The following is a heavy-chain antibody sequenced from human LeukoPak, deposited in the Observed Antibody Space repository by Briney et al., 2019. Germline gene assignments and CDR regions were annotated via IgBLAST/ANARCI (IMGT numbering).Heavy chain of an antibody. CDR2: VRSKAYGGTT. CDR3: TRDSSEHDYGDYVPKPVRSGYYYYGMDV. J-gene: IGHJ6*02. D-gene: IGHD4-17*01. V-gene: IGHV3-49*04. Sequence: GGSLRLSCTASGFTFGDYAMSWVRQAPGKGLEWVGFVRSKAYGGTTEYAASVKGRFTISRDDSKSIAYLQMNSLKTEDTAVYYCTRDSSEHDYGDYVPKPVRSGYYYYGMDVWGQGTTVTVSS. CDR1: GFTFGDYA.